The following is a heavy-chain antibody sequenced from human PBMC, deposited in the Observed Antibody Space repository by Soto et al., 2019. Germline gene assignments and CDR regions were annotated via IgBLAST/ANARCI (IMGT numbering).Heavy chain of an antibody. Sequence: SETLSLTCTFSGCSISSGGYYWSWIRQHPGKSLEWIGYIYYSGSTYYNPSLKSRVTISVDTSKNQFSLKLSSVTAADSAVYYCSRGGGNYYGSGSYYRPYFDHWGQGTLVTVS. V-gene: IGHV4-31*03. J-gene: IGHJ4*02. CDR1: GCSISSGGYY. CDR3: SRGGGNYYGSGSYYRPYFDH. D-gene: IGHD3-10*01. CDR2: IYYSGST.